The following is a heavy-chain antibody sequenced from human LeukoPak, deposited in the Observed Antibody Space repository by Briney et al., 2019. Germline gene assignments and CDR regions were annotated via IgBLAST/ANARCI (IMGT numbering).Heavy chain of an antibody. CDR3: ARENRDCSGGSCYLSYNWFDP. V-gene: IGHV1-69*06. CDR1: GGTFSSYA. D-gene: IGHD2-15*01. Sequence: SVKVSCKASGGTFSSYAISWVRQAPGQGLEWMGGIIPIFGTANYAQKFQGRVTITADKSTSTAYMELSSLRSEDTAVYYCARENRDCSGGSCYLSYNWFDPWGQGTLVTVSS. CDR2: IIPIFGTA. J-gene: IGHJ5*02.